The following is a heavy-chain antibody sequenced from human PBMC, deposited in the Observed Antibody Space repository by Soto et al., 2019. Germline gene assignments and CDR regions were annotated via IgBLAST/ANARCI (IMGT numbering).Heavy chain of an antibody. CDR1: GGSISSYY. V-gene: IGHV4-59*01. CDR3: ARSGRDANNFDTAIDN. Sequence: QVQLQESGPGLVKPSETLSLTCTVSGGSISSYYGGWIRQPPGRALEWIGYIYYSGSTSYNPSLKSRVTISIDTSKNQFSLEVSSVTAADTAVYYCARSGRDANNFDTAIDNWGQGILVTVSS. CDR2: IYYSGST. J-gene: IGHJ4*02. D-gene: IGHD2-15*01.